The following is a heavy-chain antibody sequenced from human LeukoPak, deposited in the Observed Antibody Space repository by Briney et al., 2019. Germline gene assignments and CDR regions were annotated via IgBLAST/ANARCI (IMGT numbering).Heavy chain of an antibody. CDR3: ARDLAAAGTGY. D-gene: IGHD6-13*01. J-gene: IGHJ4*02. V-gene: IGHV3-21*01. CDR1: GFTFSSYS. CDR2: ISSSSSYV. Sequence: KSGGSLRLSCAASGFTFSSYSMNWARQAPGKGLEWVSSISSSSSYVYYADSEKGRFTISRDNAKNSLYLQMNSLRAEDTAVYYCARDLAAAGTGYWGQGTLVTVSS.